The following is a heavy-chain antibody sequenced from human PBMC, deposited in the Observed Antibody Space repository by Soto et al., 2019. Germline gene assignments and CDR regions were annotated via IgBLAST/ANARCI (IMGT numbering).Heavy chain of an antibody. CDR3: ARDLKGDTAMNYYYYMDV. CDR2: INAGNGNT. V-gene: IGHV1-3*01. D-gene: IGHD5-18*01. Sequence: QVQLVQSGAEVKKPGASVKVSCKASGYTFTSYAMHWVRQAPGQRLEWMGWINAGNGNTKYSQKFQGRVTITRDTSASTAYMKLSSLRSEDTAVYYCARDLKGDTAMNYYYYMDVWGKGTTVTVSS. CDR1: GYTFTSYA. J-gene: IGHJ6*03.